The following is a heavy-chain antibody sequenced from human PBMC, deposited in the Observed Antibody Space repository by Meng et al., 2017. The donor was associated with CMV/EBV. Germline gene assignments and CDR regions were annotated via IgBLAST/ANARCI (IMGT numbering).Heavy chain of an antibody. CDR3: ARGAGYLVGPSKAWLDP. D-gene: IGHD3-9*01. J-gene: IGHJ5*02. Sequence: FTVSEFYMTWIRQAPGKGLEWVAYISFGGKNINYADSVKGRFTVSRNNAENSLSLQMSSLRVEDSAVYYCARGAGYLVGPSKAWLDPWGQGTLVTVSS. V-gene: IGHV3-11*01. CDR2: ISFGGKNI. CDR1: FTVSEFY.